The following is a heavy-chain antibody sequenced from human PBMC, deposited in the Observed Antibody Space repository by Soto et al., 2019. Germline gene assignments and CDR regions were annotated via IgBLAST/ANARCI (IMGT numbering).Heavy chain of an antibody. J-gene: IGHJ5*02. CDR3: AKDYDSSGYYYVNWFDP. Sequence: LRLSCAASGFTFSSYAMSWVRQAPGKGLEWVSAISGSGGSTYYADSVKGRFTISRDNSKNTLYLQMNSLRAEDTAVYYCAKDYDSSGYYYVNWFDPWGQGTLVTVSS. V-gene: IGHV3-23*01. CDR2: ISGSGGST. D-gene: IGHD3-22*01. CDR1: GFTFSSYA.